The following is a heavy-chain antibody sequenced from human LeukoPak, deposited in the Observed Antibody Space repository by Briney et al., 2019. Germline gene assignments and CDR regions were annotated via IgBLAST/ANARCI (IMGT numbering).Heavy chain of an antibody. Sequence: GRSLRLSCAASGFTFSSYAMSCVRQAPGKGLEWVSAIIGSGGSTYYADSVKGRSTISRDNSKNTLYLQMSSLRAEDTAVYYWAKDRAYDSSGYADYWGEGALGTVSS. D-gene: IGHD3-22*01. CDR1: GFTFSSYA. CDR2: IIGSGGST. CDR3: AKDRAYDSSGYADY. J-gene: IGHJ4*02. V-gene: IGHV3-23*01.